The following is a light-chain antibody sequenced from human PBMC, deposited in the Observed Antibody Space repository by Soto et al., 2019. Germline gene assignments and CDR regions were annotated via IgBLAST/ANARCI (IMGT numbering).Light chain of an antibody. CDR3: QQYGTSPRT. J-gene: IGKJ1*01. Sequence: EIVLTQSPGTLSLSPGQRATLSCRASQSVSSNYLAWYQQKPGQAPRLPIYGASTRATGIPDRFSGSGSGTDFTLTINTLEPEDFAVYYCQQYGTSPRTFGQGTKVEIK. CDR2: GAS. CDR1: QSVSSNY. V-gene: IGKV3-20*01.